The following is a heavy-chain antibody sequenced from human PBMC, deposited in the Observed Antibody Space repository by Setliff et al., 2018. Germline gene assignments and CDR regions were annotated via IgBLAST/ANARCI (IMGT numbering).Heavy chain of an antibody. J-gene: IGHJ4*02. CDR3: ARTGTYRYFDY. CDR2: IYTSWST. D-gene: IGHD1-1*01. CDR1: GDSISSRRNY. Sequence: SETLSLTCTVSGDSISSRRNYWGWFRQPAGKELEWIGQIYTSWSTYYNSSLKSRVTISVDTSKSQFSLRLNSVTAADTAVYYCARTGTYRYFDYWGRGTLVTVSS. V-gene: IGHV4-61*09.